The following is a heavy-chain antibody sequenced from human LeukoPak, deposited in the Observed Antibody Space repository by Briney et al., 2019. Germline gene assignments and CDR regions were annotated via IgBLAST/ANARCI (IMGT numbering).Heavy chain of an antibody. Sequence: GGSLRLSCAASGFTFSDHYMSWIRQAPGKGLEWVSATSGSGDITYYADSVKGRFTISRDNSKNTLFLEINSLRAEDTAVYYCAKEVRQGYWYFDLWGRGTLVTVSS. J-gene: IGHJ2*01. V-gene: IGHV3-23*01. CDR1: GFTFSDHY. CDR2: TSGSGDIT. CDR3: AKEVRQGYWYFDL.